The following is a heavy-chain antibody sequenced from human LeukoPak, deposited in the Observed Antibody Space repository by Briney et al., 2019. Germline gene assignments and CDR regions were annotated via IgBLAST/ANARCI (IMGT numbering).Heavy chain of an antibody. CDR2: IYYSGST. CDR3: ARLAAAVLWFDP. Sequence: SETLSLTCTVSGGSISSYYWSWIRQPPGKGLEWIGYIYYSGSTNYNPSLKSRVTIPVDTSKNQFSLKLSSVTAADTAVYYCARLAAAVLWFDPWGQGALVTVSS. V-gene: IGHV4-59*08. D-gene: IGHD6-13*01. J-gene: IGHJ5*02. CDR1: GGSISSYY.